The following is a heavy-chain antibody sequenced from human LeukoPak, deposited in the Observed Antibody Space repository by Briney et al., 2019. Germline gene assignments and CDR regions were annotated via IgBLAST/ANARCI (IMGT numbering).Heavy chain of an antibody. J-gene: IGHJ6*03. D-gene: IGHD3-3*01. CDR2: IIPIFGTA. V-gene: IGHV1-69*13. CDR3: ARTRYLTIYGVVTTGYYYMYD. CDR1: GGTFTSYA. Sequence: SVKVSCKASGGTFTSYAISWVRQAPGQGLEWMGGIIPIFGTANYAQKFQGRVTITADESTSTAYMELSSLRSEDTAVYYCARTRYLTIYGVVTTGYYYMYDWGKGNTVTVSS.